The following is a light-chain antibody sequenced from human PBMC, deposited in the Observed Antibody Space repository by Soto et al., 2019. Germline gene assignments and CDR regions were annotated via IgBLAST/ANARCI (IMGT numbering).Light chain of an antibody. Sequence: DIQMTQSPSSLSASVGDRVTITCRASQSISTYLSWYQHKPGKAPKLLIYGASSLQSGVPSRFSGSGSGTEFTLSIYSLQPEDFAPYYCQQGYTTPRTFGQGTKVEVK. J-gene: IGKJ1*01. CDR1: QSISTY. CDR3: QQGYTTPRT. CDR2: GAS. V-gene: IGKV1-39*01.